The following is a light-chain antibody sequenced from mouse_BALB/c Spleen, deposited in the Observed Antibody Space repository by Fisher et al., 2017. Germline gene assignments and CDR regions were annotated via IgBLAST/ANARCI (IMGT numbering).Light chain of an antibody. Sequence: IVLTQSTAIMSASLGEKVTMTCSASSSVSYMYWYQQKPGSSPRLLIYDTSKLASGVPARFSGSGSGTSYSLTISSMEAEDAATYYCQQWSSNPPTFGGGTKLEIK. CDR2: DTS. V-gene: IGKV4-55*01. CDR3: QQWSSNPPT. J-gene: IGKJ2*01. CDR1: SSVSY.